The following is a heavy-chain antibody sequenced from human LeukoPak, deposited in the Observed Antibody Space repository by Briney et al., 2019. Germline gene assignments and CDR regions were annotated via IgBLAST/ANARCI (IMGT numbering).Heavy chain of an antibody. CDR1: VYTFTSYY. CDR2: INPTGGST. CDR3: ARVARSAAHVVSTSRRYHFDY. V-gene: IGHV1-46*01. Sequence: ASVKVSCKASVYTFTSYYMHWVRQAPGQGLEWMGIINPTGGSTSYAQKFQGRVSMTRDTSTSTVYMELSSLRSEDTAVYYCARVARSAAHVVSTSRRYHFDYWGQGTLVTVSS. D-gene: IGHD5/OR15-5a*01. J-gene: IGHJ4*02.